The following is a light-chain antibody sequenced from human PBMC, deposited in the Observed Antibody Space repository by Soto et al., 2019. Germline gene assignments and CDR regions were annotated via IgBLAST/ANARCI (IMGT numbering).Light chain of an antibody. J-gene: IGKJ1*01. CDR3: LQHNTYPRT. CDR1: QCIVGY. Sequence: ASTGDIVTISFRMSQCIVGYLAWYQQKPVKYPKRLIYSTSSLQSGVPARFSGSVSGAAFSLTISSLQPEDFATYYCLQHNTYPRTFGQGTTVDI. CDR2: STS. V-gene: IGKV1-17*03.